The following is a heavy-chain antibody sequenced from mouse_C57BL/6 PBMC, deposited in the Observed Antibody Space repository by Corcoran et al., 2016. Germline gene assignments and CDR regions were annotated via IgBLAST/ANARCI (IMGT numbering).Heavy chain of an antibody. J-gene: IGHJ2*01. Sequence: QVQLKQSGAELVRPGASVKLSCKASGYTFTDYYINWVKQRPGQGLEWIARIYPGSGNAYYNENFKDKATLTAEKSSSTAYMQLSSLTSEDSSVYFCARYYFSFDYWGQGTTLTVSS. V-gene: IGHV1-76*01. CDR3: ARYYFSFDY. CDR2: IYPGSGNA. CDR1: GYTFTDYY. D-gene: IGHD1-1*01.